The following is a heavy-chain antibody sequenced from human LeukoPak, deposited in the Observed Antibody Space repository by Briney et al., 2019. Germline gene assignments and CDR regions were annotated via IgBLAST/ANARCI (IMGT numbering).Heavy chain of an antibody. V-gene: IGHV3-21*01. Sequence: PGGSLRLSCAASGFTSSSYGMHWVRQAPGKGLEWVSSIGGSSRSLYYAASVKGRFTISRDNAKNSLYLQMNSLRAEDTAVYYCAREDSEAFDIWGQGTMVTVSS. CDR1: GFTSSSYG. D-gene: IGHD3-10*01. CDR3: AREDSEAFDI. J-gene: IGHJ3*02. CDR2: IGGSSRSL.